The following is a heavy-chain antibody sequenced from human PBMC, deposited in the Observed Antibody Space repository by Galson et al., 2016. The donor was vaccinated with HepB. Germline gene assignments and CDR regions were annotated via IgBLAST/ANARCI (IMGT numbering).Heavy chain of an antibody. CDR1: AFGFSSYA. D-gene: IGHD3-22*01. Sequence: SLRLSCAASAFGFSSYAMAWVRQAPGKGLEWVSGISRDGGRTYYADSVKGRFTIFRDNSKKTLYLQLKSLRAEDTAVYYCAREGHLWLACFDNWGQGTLVTVSS. CDR2: ISRDGGRT. CDR3: AREGHLWLACFDN. V-gene: IGHV3-23*01. J-gene: IGHJ4*02.